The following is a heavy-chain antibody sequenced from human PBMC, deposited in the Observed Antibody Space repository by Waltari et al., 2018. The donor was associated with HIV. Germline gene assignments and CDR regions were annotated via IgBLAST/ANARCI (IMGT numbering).Heavy chain of an antibody. J-gene: IGHJ5*02. CDR2: INTKTGNP. D-gene: IGHD2-15*01. V-gene: IGHV7-4-1*02. CDR1: GYTFTTYA. CDR3: ARVIGGYCSGGSCYWFDP. Sequence: QVQLVQSGSELKKPGASVKVSYQASGYTFTTYALSCVRQAPGQGLEWMGWINTKTGNPMYAQGVTGRFGCSLDTSVRTAYLQISSLKAEDTAVYYCARVIGGYCSGGSCYWFDPWGQGTLVTVSS.